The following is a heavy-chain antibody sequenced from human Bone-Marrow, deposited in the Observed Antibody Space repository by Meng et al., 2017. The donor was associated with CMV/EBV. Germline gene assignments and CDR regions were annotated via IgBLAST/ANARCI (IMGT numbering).Heavy chain of an antibody. CDR2: IPYDGSNK. Sequence: GESPKISCAASGFTFSSYAMHWVRQAPGKGLEWVAVIPYDGSNKYYADSVKGRFTISRDNSKNTLYLQMNSLRAEGTAVYFCAREGISAREDAFDIWGHGTMVTVSS. V-gene: IGHV3-30*04. D-gene: IGHD6-13*01. J-gene: IGHJ3*02. CDR3: AREGISAREDAFDI. CDR1: GFTFSSYA.